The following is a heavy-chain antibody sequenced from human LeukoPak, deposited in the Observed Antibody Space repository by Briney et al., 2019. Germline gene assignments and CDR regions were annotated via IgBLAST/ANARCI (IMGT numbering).Heavy chain of an antibody. Sequence: GRSLRLSCAASGFTFSSYWMHWVRHTPGKGLGWVSSIHSDGSRTSYADSVKGRFSISRDNAKNTLYLQMNSLRAEDTAVYYCARSRGSNSFDIWGQGTMVTVSS. CDR1: GFTFSSYW. CDR3: ARSRGSNSFDI. V-gene: IGHV3-74*01. CDR2: IHSDGSRT. J-gene: IGHJ3*02. D-gene: IGHD3-10*01.